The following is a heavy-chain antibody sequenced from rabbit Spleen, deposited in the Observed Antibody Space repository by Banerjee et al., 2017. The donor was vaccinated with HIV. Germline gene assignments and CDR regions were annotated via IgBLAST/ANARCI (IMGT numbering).Heavy chain of an antibody. CDR2: IYGIGSGGVT. CDR1: GFSFSSSYW. Sequence: QEQLEESGGDLVKPEGSLTLTCTASGFSFSSSYWICWVRQAPGKGLEWIACIYGIGSGGVTYSASWAKGRFTISNTSSTTVTLQMTSLTAADTATYFCARSRNGYNFRIRLDLWGPGTLVTVS. D-gene: IGHD1-1*01. J-gene: IGHJ3*01. CDR3: ARSRNGYNFRIRLDL. V-gene: IGHV1S45*01.